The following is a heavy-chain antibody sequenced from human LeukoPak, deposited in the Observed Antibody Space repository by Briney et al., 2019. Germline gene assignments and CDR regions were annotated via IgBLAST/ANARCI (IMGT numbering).Heavy chain of an antibody. Sequence: GGSLRLSCDASGFTFSVYAMSWVRQGTGKGLEWVSSITSSGEATYYADSVKGRFTISRDNSKNTLYLQMNSLRAEDTAVYYCAKGGVSDAFDIWGQGTMVTVSP. CDR1: GFTFSVYA. CDR2: ITSSGEAT. V-gene: IGHV3-23*01. D-gene: IGHD2-8*02. CDR3: AKGGVSDAFDI. J-gene: IGHJ3*02.